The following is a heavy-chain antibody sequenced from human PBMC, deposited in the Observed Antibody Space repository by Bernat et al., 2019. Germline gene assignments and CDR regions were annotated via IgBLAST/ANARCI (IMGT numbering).Heavy chain of an antibody. Sequence: VQLVESGGGLVQPGGSLRLSCAASGFTFSSYAMHWVRQAPGKGLEWVAVISYDGSNKYYADSVKGRFTISRDNSKNTLYLQMNSLRAEDTAVYYCAREIQLWLSTYYYYYYGMDVWGQGTTVTVSS. CDR3: AREIQLWLSTYYYYYYGMDV. D-gene: IGHD5-18*01. CDR2: ISYDGSNK. V-gene: IGHV3-30-3*01. CDR1: GFTFSSYA. J-gene: IGHJ6*02.